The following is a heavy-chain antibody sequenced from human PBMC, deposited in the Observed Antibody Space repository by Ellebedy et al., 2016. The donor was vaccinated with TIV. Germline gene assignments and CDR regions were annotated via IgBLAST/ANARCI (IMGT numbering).Heavy chain of an antibody. CDR2: IRQDGGDK. J-gene: IGHJ3*02. V-gene: IGHV3-7*01. CDR1: TFNFRNYW. CDR3: ATDGSYGDYRSPTHAFVM. D-gene: IGHD4-17*01. Sequence: GESLKISCAASTFNFRNYWMTWVRQAPGKGLEWVANIRQDGGDKYYVDSVKGRFTISRDNAKNSLYLQMSSLRAEDTAVYYCATDGSYGDYRSPTHAFVMWGQGTVVTVSS.